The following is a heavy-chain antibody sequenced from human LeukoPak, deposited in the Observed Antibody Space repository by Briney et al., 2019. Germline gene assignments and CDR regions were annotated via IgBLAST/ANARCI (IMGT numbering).Heavy chain of an antibody. Sequence: PSETLSLTCSVSNASIISSSYYWGWIRQPPGKGLEWIGSIYYRGRTYCNPSLKIRVTISADTSKNQFSLNLNSVTASDTAVYYCARQKILDDNYDSSGYYVDQWGQGSPVTVSS. CDR2: IYYRGRT. J-gene: IGHJ4*02. V-gene: IGHV4-39*01. CDR3: ARQKILDDNYDSSGYYVDQ. CDR1: NASIISSSYY. D-gene: IGHD3-22*01.